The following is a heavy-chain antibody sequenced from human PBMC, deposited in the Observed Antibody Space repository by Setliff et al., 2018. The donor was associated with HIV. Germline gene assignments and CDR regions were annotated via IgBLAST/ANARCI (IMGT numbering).Heavy chain of an antibody. D-gene: IGHD5-18*01. Sequence: GSLRLSCAASGFTFSSYGMHWVRQAPGKGLEWVAVIWYDGSNKYYADSVKGRFTISRDNSENTLYLQMNSLRAEDTAVYYCAKGSLPSGYSYGFFDYWGQGTLVTVSS. J-gene: IGHJ4*02. CDR2: IWYDGSNK. V-gene: IGHV3-33*06. CDR3: AKGSLPSGYSYGFFDY. CDR1: GFTFSSYG.